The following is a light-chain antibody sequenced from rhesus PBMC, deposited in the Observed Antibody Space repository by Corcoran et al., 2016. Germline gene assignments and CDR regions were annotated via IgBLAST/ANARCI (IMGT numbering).Light chain of an antibody. CDR1: QGISKY. CDR3: QQHNSYPLT. J-gene: IGKJ3*01. CDR2: DAT. Sequence: DIQMTQSPSSLSASVGDTVTITCQASQGISKYLAWYQQKPGKAPKLLSSDATTLQSGVPSRFSGSGSGTEFTLTISSLQPEDFATYYCQQHNSYPLTFGPGTKLDIK. V-gene: IGKV1-25*01.